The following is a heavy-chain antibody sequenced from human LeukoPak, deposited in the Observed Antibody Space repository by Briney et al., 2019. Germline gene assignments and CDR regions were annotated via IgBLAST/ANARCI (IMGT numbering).Heavy chain of an antibody. D-gene: IGHD1-14*01. J-gene: IGHJ4*02. CDR3: ARDVYGLGDY. Sequence: GGSLRLSCVASGFTFSNYWMHWVRQAPAKGLMWVSKINSDGSGPDYADSVKGRFTISRDNAKNTLYLQMNSLRAEDTAVYYCARDVYGLGDYWGQGTLVTVSS. V-gene: IGHV3-74*01. CDR2: INSDGSGP. CDR1: GFTFSNYW.